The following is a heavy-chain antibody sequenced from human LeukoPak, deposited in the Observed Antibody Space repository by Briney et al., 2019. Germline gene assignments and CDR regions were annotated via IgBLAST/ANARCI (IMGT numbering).Heavy chain of an antibody. CDR2: MNPNSGNT. Sequence: ASVKVSCKASGYTFTSYDINWVRQATGQGLEWMGWMNPNSGNTGYAQKFQGRVTMTRDTSTSTVYMELSSLRSEDTAVYYCARPVAYYYDSGDDYWGQGTLVTVSS. CDR1: GYTFTSYD. CDR3: ARPVAYYYDSGDDY. V-gene: IGHV1-8*01. J-gene: IGHJ4*02. D-gene: IGHD3-22*01.